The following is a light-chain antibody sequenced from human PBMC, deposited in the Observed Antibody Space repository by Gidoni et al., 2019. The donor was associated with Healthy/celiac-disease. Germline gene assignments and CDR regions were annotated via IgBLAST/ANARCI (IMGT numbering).Light chain of an antibody. Sequence: QSVLTQPLSASAAPGQKVTISCSGSSSNIGNNYVSWYQQLPGTAPKLLIYDNNKRPSGIPDRFSGSKSGTSATLGITGLQTGDEADYYCGTWDSSLSSVFGGGTKLTVL. CDR1: SSNIGNNY. V-gene: IGLV1-51*01. CDR2: DNN. J-gene: IGLJ2*01. CDR3: GTWDSSLSSV.